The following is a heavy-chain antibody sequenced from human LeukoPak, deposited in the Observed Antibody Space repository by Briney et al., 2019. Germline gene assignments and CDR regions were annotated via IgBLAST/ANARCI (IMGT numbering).Heavy chain of an antibody. CDR2: ISGGGGHI. CDR1: GFTFSTYN. V-gene: IGHV3-21*01. CDR3: AQSGGTDV. J-gene: IGHJ6*02. Sequence: GGSLRLSCAASGFTFSTYNMNWVRQAPGKGLEWVSSISGGGGHIYYADSVKGRFTISRDNARNSLYLQVNSLRAEDTAVYYCAQSGGTDVWGQGTTVTVSS.